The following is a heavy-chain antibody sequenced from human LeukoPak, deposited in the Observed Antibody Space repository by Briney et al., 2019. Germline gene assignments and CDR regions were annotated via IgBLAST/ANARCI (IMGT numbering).Heavy chain of an antibody. Sequence: LETLSLTCAVYGGSFGGYYWTWIRQSPGKGPEWIGEINHSGSSNYNPSLKRRVFMSVDTAKNQFSLKLNSVTAADTAVYYCARGGYFDSSGYPNPLDYWGRGTRVTVSS. CDR1: GGSFGGYY. CDR3: ARGGYFDSSGYPNPLDY. V-gene: IGHV4-34*01. CDR2: INHSGSS. D-gene: IGHD3-22*01. J-gene: IGHJ4*02.